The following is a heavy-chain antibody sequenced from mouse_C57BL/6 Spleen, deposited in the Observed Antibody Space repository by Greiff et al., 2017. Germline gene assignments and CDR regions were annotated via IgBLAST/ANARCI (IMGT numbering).Heavy chain of an antibody. CDR2: IDPETGGT. CDR3: TRRLYGSSVDYFDY. D-gene: IGHD1-1*01. J-gene: IGHJ2*01. CDR1: GYTFTDYE. Sequence: QVQLQQSGAELVRPGASVTLSCKASGYTFTDYEMHWVKQTPVHGLEWIGAIDPETGGTAYNQKFKGKAILTADKSSITADMELRSLTSEDSAGYYCTRRLYGSSVDYFDYWGQGTTLTVSS. V-gene: IGHV1-15*01.